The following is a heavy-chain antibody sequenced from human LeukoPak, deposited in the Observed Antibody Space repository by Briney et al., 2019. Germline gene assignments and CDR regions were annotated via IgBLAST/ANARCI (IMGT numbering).Heavy chain of an antibody. Sequence: GSLRLSCAASGFTFSSYGMGWIRQSPGTGLEWIGYMDYSGSTAYNPSLKSRVTISIDTSKKQFSLELSSVTAADTAIYFCARRKRGSGGPFDYWGQGTLVTVSS. V-gene: IGHV4-59*08. CDR3: ARRKRGSGGPFDY. D-gene: IGHD6-19*01. J-gene: IGHJ4*02. CDR2: MDYSGST. CDR1: GFTFSSYG.